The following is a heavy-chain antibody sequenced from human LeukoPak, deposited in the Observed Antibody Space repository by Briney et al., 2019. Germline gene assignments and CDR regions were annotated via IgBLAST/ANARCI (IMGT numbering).Heavy chain of an antibody. CDR1: GFTFSSYG. D-gene: IGHD6-19*01. J-gene: IGHJ4*02. CDR3: AKDLSLGWDEYYFDY. Sequence: GGSLRLSCAASGFTFSSYGVHWVRQAPGKGLEWVAVISYDGSNKYYADSVKGRFTISRDNSKNTLYLQMNSLRAEDTAVYYCAKDLSLGWDEYYFDYWGQGTLVTVSS. V-gene: IGHV3-30*18. CDR2: ISYDGSNK.